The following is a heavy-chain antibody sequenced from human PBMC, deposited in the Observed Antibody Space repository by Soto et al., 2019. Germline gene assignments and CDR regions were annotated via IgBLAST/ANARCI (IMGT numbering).Heavy chain of an antibody. J-gene: IGHJ6*03. CDR2: IYYSGST. CDR1: GGSISSYY. V-gene: IGHV4-59*01. Sequence: SETLSLTCTVSGGSISSYYWSWIRQPPGKGLEWIGYIYYSGSTNYNPSLKSRVTISVDTSKNQFSLKLSSVTAADTAVYYCAREGTLGSDFWSGVYYMDVWGKGTTVTVSS. D-gene: IGHD3-3*01. CDR3: AREGTLGSDFWSGVYYMDV.